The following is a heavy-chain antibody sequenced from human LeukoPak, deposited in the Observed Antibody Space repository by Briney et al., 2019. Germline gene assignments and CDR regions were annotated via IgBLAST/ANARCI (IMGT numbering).Heavy chain of an antibody. CDR1: GGSISSTNW. Sequence: SETLSLTCAVSGGSISSTNWWSWVRPPPGKGLEWIGEIYRSGTTNYKPSLKSRVTISLDKSRNHFSLKLTSVTAADSAVYYCARRSPYSTGWSSYFDYWGQGALVTVSS. D-gene: IGHD6-19*01. CDR2: IYRSGTT. CDR3: ARRSPYSTGWSSYFDY. J-gene: IGHJ4*02. V-gene: IGHV4-4*02.